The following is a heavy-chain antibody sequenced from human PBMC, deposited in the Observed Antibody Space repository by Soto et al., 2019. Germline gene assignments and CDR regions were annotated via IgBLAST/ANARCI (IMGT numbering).Heavy chain of an antibody. D-gene: IGHD3-22*01. CDR2: IYWDDDK. V-gene: IGHV2-5*02. CDR1: GFSLSTSGVG. J-gene: IGHJ6*02. CDR3: AHTCNYYDSSGRYYYYGMDV. Sequence: QITLKESGPTLVKPTQTLTLTCTFSGFSLSTSGVGVGWIRQPPGKALEWLALIYWDDDKRYSPSLKSRLTITKDTSKNQVVLTMTNMDPVDTATYYCAHTCNYYDSSGRYYYYGMDVWGQGTTVTVSS.